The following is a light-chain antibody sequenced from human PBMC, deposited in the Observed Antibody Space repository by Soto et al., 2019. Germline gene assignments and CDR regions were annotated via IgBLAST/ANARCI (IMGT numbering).Light chain of an antibody. CDR3: AAWDDSLRAVV. V-gene: IGLV1-44*01. J-gene: IGLJ2*01. Sequence: QSVLTQSPSASATPGQRVTISCSGSGSNIGTYAVNWYQQLPGAAPTLLIFRNHQRPSGVPHRFSGSKSGTSASLAISGPQSEDEADYYCAAWDDSLRAVVFGGGTKLTVL. CDR1: GSNIGTYA. CDR2: RNH.